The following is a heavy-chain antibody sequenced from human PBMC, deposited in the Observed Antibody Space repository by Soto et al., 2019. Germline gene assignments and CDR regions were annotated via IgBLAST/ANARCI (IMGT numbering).Heavy chain of an antibody. V-gene: IGHV1-24*01. CDR2: FDPEDGET. CDR3: ATGYDSSGYRDY. CDR1: GYTLTELS. D-gene: IGHD3-22*01. J-gene: IGHJ4*02. Sequence: VASVKVSCKVSGYTLTELSMHWVRQAPGKGLEWMGGFDPEDGETIYAQKFQGRVTMTEDTSTDTAYMELSSLRSEDTAVYYCATGYDSSGYRDYWGQGTLVTVSS.